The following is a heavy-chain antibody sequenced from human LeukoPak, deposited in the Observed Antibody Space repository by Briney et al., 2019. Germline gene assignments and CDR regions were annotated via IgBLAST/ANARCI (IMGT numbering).Heavy chain of an antibody. CDR3: ASLAYSPFKTPGDY. D-gene: IGHD2-15*01. V-gene: IGHV1-69*05. Sequence: SVKVSCKASGGTFSSYAISWVRQAPGQGLEWMGGIIPIFGTANYAQKFQGRVTITTDESTSTAYMELSSLRSEDTGVYYCASLAYSPFKTPGDYWGQGTLVTVSS. J-gene: IGHJ4*02. CDR1: GGTFSSYA. CDR2: IIPIFGTA.